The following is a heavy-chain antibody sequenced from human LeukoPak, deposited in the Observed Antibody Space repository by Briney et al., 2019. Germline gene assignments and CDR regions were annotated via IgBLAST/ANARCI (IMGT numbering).Heavy chain of an antibody. V-gene: IGHV3-23*01. D-gene: IGHD3-22*01. CDR2: ISGSGGST. J-gene: IGHJ4*02. CDR3: AKDLKYYYYDSSGYLFDY. Sequence: GGSLRLSCAASGFTFSSYAMSWVRQAPGKGLEWVSAISGSGGSTYYADSVKGRFTISRDNSENTLYLQMNSLRAEDTAVYYCAKDLKYYYYDSSGYLFDYWGQGTLVTVSS. CDR1: GFTFSSYA.